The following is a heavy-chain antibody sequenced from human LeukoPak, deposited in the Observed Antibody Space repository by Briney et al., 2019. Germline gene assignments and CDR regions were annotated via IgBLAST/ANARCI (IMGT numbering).Heavy chain of an antibody. CDR1: GGSISSYY. J-gene: IGHJ4*02. CDR2: IYYSGST. V-gene: IGHV4-59*01. D-gene: IGHD6-19*01. Sequence: SETLSLTCTVSGGSISSYYWSWIRQPPGKGLEWIGYIYYSGSTSYNPSLKSRVTISLDTSKNQFSLKLGSVTAADTAVYYCARLSSSGWYPHDYWGQGTLVTVSS. CDR3: ARLSSSGWYPHDY.